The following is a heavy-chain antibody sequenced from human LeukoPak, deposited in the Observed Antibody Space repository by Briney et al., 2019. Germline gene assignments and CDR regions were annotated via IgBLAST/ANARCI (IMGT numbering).Heavy chain of an antibody. CDR1: GGSVSSGNYY. J-gene: IGHJ4*02. D-gene: IGHD6-19*01. Sequence: SETLSLTCTVSGGSVSSGNYYWSWIRQPPGKGLEWLGYIYYSGSTYYNPSLKSRVTISVDRSKNQFSLKLSSVTAADTAVYYCASRTGYSSGWYGGHFDYWGQGTLVTVSS. V-gene: IGHV4-61*01. CDR2: IYYSGST. CDR3: ASRTGYSSGWYGGHFDY.